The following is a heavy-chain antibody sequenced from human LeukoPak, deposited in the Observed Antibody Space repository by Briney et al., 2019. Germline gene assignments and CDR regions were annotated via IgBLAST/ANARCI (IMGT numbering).Heavy chain of an antibody. J-gene: IGHJ3*02. CDR2: IDNDGSTT. Sequence: GGSLRLSCAASGFTFSSYWIHWVRQAPGKGLVWVSGIDNDGSTTRYADSVKGRFTLSRDNAKNTVYLQMNSQTAEDTTVYYCARDRDGFDIWGQGTMVTVSS. V-gene: IGHV3-74*01. CDR3: ARDRDGFDI. CDR1: GFTFSSYW.